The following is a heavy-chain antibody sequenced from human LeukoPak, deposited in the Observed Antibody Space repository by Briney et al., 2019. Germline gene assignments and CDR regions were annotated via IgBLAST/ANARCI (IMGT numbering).Heavy chain of an antibody. Sequence: ASVKVSCKASGYSFTDYYMHWVRQAPGQGLEWMGWINPNSGGTNYAPKFQGRVTMTRDTSTSTVYMELNSLRSEDTAVYFCARVGVTAATADYWGQGTLVTVSS. CDR3: ARVGVTAATADY. J-gene: IGHJ4*02. V-gene: IGHV1-2*02. CDR2: INPNSGGT. CDR1: GYSFTDYY. D-gene: IGHD6-25*01.